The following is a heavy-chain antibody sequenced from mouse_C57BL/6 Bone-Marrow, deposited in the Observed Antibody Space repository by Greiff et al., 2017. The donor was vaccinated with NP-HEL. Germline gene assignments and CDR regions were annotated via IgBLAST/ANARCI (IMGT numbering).Heavy chain of an antibody. Sequence: EVQLQQSGAELVRPGASVKLSCTASGFNIKDYYMHWVKQRPEQGLEWIGRIDPEDGDTEYAPKFQGKATMTADTSSNTAYLQLSSLTSEDTAVYYCTTPYYYGSRGYAMDYWGQGTSVTVSS. CDR2: IDPEDGDT. V-gene: IGHV14-1*01. J-gene: IGHJ4*01. CDR1: GFNIKDYY. CDR3: TTPYYYGSRGYAMDY. D-gene: IGHD1-1*01.